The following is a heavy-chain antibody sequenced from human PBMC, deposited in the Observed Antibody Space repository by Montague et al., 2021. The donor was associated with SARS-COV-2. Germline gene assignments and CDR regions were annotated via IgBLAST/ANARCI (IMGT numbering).Heavy chain of an antibody. D-gene: IGHD1-14*01. CDR2: ISGRGSYT. CDR1: GSTFSDYY. CDR3: ARLVGVESNRRDYFNY. Sequence: SLRLSCAASGSTFSDYYMSWIRQAPGKGLEWVSYISGRGSYTDYADSVKGRFTISRDNARKSLYLEMNSLRAEDTAVYYCARLVGVESNRRDYFNYWGQGTLVTVSS. J-gene: IGHJ4*02. V-gene: IGHV3-11*03.